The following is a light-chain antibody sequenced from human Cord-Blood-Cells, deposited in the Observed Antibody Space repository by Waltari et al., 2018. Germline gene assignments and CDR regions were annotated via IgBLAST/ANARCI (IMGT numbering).Light chain of an antibody. V-gene: IGKV3-15*01. CDR3: QQYNNWWT. J-gene: IGKJ1*01. CDR1: QSVSSN. Sequence: EIVMKQSPATLSVSPGERATLACRASQSVSSNLAWYQQKPGQAPRLLTYGASTRATVIPAMCSGSGSGTEFTLTISSLQSEYFAYYYCQQYNNWWTFGQGTKVEIK. CDR2: GAS.